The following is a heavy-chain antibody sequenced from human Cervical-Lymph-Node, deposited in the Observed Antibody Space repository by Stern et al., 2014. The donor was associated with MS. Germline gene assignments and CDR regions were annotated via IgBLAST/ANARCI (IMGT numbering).Heavy chain of an antibody. J-gene: IGHJ4*02. D-gene: IGHD3-22*01. CDR1: GYSVSTNY. V-gene: IGHV3-53*01. CDR3: ARDYYDSRGYSH. Sequence: EVQLVESGGGLIQPGGSLRLSCAVSGYSVSTNYMSWIRQAPGKGLEWVAGIYSGGSTYHADSVRGRFTISRDNARNTLSLQMDSLRAEDTAVYYCARDYYDSRGYSHWGQGTLVTVSS. CDR2: IYSGGST.